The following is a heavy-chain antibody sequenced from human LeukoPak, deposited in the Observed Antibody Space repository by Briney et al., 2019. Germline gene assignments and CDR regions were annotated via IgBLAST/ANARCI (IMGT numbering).Heavy chain of an antibody. CDR1: GFTFSSYT. J-gene: IGHJ4*02. V-gene: IGHV3-21*01. CDR2: IGRSTTNT. CDR3: LRGDVRDY. D-gene: IGHD2-21*01. Sequence: PGGSLRLSCEASGFTFSSYTMNWVRQAPGKGLEWVSSIGRSTTNTHYADSVEGRFTISRDNDINSLYLQMNSLRAEDTAVYYCLRGDVRDYWGQGTLVTVSS.